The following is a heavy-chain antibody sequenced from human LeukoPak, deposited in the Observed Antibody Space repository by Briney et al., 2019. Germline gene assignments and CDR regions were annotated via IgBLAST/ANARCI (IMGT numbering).Heavy chain of an antibody. J-gene: IGHJ4*02. D-gene: IGHD6-19*01. CDR3: ARIPNSSGWYEVSWYFDY. CDR1: GGSTSSYY. V-gene: IGHV4-59*08. Sequence: PSETLSLTCTVSGGSTSSYYWSWIRQPPGKGLEWIGYIYYSGSTNYNSSLKSRVTISVDTSKNQLSLKLSSVTAADTAVYYCARIPNSSGWYEVSWYFDYWGQGTLVTVSS. CDR2: IYYSGST.